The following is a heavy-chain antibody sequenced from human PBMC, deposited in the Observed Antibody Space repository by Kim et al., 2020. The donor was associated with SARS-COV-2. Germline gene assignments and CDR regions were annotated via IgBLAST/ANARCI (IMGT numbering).Heavy chain of an antibody. V-gene: IGHV1-69*01. CDR3: ARSVVVAAENYGIDV. D-gene: IGHD2-15*01. J-gene: IGHJ6*02. Sequence: QKFQGRVTITADESTSTAYMELSSLRSEDTAVYYCARSVVVAAENYGIDVWGQGTTVTVSS.